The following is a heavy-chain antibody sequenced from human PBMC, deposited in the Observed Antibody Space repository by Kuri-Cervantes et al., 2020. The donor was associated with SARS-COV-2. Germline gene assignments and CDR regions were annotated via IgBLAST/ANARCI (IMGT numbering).Heavy chain of an antibody. CDR2: IYHSGST. CDR1: GGSISSSNW. CDR3: ARDHKGSYGDYFDY. Sequence: GSLRLSCAVSGGSISSSNWWSWVRQPPGKGLEWIGEIYHSGSTNYNPSLKSRVTISVDKSKNQFSLKLSSVTAADTAVHYCARDHKGSYGDYFDYWGQGTLVTVSS. J-gene: IGHJ4*02. V-gene: IGHV4-4*02. D-gene: IGHD1-26*01.